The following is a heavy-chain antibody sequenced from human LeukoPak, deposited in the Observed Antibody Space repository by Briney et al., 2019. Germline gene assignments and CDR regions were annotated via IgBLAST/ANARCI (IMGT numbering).Heavy chain of an antibody. CDR1: GFTFDDYA. Sequence: KPGGSLRLSCAASGFTFDDYAMHWVRQGPGKGLEWVSGISWNSGRIGYADSVKGRFIISRDNAKNSLYLQMNSLRSEDTAFYYCAKATYSTSPGYYFDYWGQGTLVTVSS. D-gene: IGHD6-6*01. J-gene: IGHJ4*02. V-gene: IGHV3-9*01. CDR3: AKATYSTSPGYYFDY. CDR2: ISWNSGRI.